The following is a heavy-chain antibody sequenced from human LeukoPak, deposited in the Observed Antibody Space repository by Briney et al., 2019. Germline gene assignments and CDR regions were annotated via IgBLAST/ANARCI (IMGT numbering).Heavy chain of an antibody. D-gene: IGHD6-13*01. V-gene: IGHV4-59*01. CDR1: GGSISSYY. Sequence: SETLSLTCTVSGGSISSYYWTWIRQPPGKGLEWIGYISYSGTTNYNPSLKSRVAISIDTSKNQFSLKLSSVTAADTAVYYCARGVNWIDPWGQGTLVTVSS. CDR2: ISYSGTT. CDR3: ARGVNWIDP. J-gene: IGHJ5*02.